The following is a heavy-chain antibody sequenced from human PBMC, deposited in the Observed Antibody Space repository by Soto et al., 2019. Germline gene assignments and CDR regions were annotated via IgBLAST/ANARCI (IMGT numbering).Heavy chain of an antibody. J-gene: IGHJ6*03. V-gene: IGHV4-34*01. CDR1: GGSFSGYY. CDR2: INHSGST. Sequence: TSETLSLTCAVYGGSFSGYYWSWIRQPPGKGLEWIGEINHSGSTNYNPSLKSRVTISVDTSKNQFSLKLSSVTAADTAVYYCARRSGYYMDVWGKGTTVTVSS. CDR3: ARRSGYYMDV.